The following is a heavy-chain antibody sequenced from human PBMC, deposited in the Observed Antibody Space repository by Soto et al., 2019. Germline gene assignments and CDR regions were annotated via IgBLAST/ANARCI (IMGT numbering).Heavy chain of an antibody. CDR3: ARAVVPAYYYYYYMDV. V-gene: IGHV3-21*01. Sequence: EVKLVESGGGLVKPGGSLRLSCAASGFTFSSYSMNWVRQAPGKGLEWVSSISSSSSYIYYADSVKGRFTISRDNAKNSLYLQMNSLRAEDTAVYYCARAVVPAYYYYYYMDVWGKGTTVTVSS. CDR1: GFTFSSYS. CDR2: ISSSSSYI. J-gene: IGHJ6*03. D-gene: IGHD2-2*01.